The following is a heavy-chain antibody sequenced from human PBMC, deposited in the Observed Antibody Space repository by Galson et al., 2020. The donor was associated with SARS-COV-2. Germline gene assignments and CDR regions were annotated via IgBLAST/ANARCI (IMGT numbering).Heavy chain of an antibody. D-gene: IGHD3-10*02. CDR1: GGSISSYY. Sequence: TLSLTCTVSGGSISSYYWSWLRQPPGKALEWLVLIDWEDDKYYRTSLKTRLTISKDTSKNQVVLTMTNMDPVDTATYYCARSRCQMFQPLYPGHYYDSWGQGILVIVSS. CDR3: ARSRCQMFQPLYPGHYYDS. J-gene: IGHJ4*02. CDR2: IDWEDDK. V-gene: IGHV2-70*18.